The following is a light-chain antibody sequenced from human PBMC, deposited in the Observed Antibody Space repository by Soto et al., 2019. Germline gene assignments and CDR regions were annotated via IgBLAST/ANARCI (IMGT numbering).Light chain of an antibody. CDR3: QQYGSSPGT. V-gene: IGKV3-20*01. J-gene: IGKJ1*01. CDR2: GAS. CDR1: QIVTSSY. Sequence: EVVLTQSPGSLSLSPGERATLSCRASQIVTSSYLAWYQQKPGQAPKLIIFGASIRATDVPDRFSGSGSGTAFTLTISRLGPEDFAVYYCQQYGSSPGTFGQGTKVDI.